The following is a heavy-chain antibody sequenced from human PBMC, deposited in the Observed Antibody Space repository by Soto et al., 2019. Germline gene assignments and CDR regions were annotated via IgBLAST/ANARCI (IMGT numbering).Heavy chain of an antibody. CDR3: ARERFRSREFMAPGDWPDYGMDV. V-gene: IGHV3-21*01. CDR1: GFTFSSYS. D-gene: IGHD2-2*01. CDR2: TSSSSSYI. J-gene: IGHJ6*02. Sequence: GGSLRLSCAASGFTFSSYSMNWVRQAPGKGLEWVSSTSSSSSYIYYADSVKGRFTISRDNAKNSLYLQMNSLRAEDTAVYYCARERFRSREFMAPGDWPDYGMDVWGQGTTVTVSS.